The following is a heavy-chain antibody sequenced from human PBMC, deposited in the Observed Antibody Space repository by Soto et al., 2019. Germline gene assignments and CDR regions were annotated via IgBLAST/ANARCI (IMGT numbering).Heavy chain of an antibody. CDR3: VASLAASGLNWLDP. Sequence: KTSETLSLTCIVSGGSISEKYWNWVRQPPGKGLGWIGLIFANGHTDYNPSLKSRVTMSVDASKNQFSLRLTSMTAADTAVYYCVASLAASGLNWLDPWGRGTLVTVSS. V-gene: IGHV4-4*07. CDR1: GGSISEKY. D-gene: IGHD6-13*01. CDR2: IFANGHT. J-gene: IGHJ5*02.